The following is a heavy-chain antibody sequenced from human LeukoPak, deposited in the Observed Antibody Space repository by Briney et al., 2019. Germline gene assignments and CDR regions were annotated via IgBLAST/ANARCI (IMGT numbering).Heavy chain of an antibody. D-gene: IGHD3-22*01. J-gene: IGHJ5*02. Sequence: GGSLRLSCAASGFTFSSYWMHWVRHAPGKGLVWVSRINSDGSSTSYADSVKGRFTISRDNAKNTLYLQMNSLRAEDTAVYYCARDLGQYYDTSDNWFDPWGQGTLVTVSS. CDR1: GFTFSSYW. V-gene: IGHV3-74*01. CDR2: INSDGSST. CDR3: ARDLGQYYDTSDNWFDP.